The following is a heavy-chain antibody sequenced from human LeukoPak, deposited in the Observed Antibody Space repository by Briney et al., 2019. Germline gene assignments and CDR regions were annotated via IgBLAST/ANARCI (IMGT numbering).Heavy chain of an antibody. CDR3: ARQERYCSNGVCLKHFDY. CDR1: GGSVSSYEYC. D-gene: IGHD2-8*01. V-gene: IGHV4-39*01. Sequence: SETLSLTCSVAGGSVSSYEYCCGWIREPPGKGLEWIGNTYYSGGTYYNPSLKSRVTISVDTSKNQFSLKLSSLTAADTAVYYCARQERYCSNGVCLKHFDYWGQGTLVTVSS. J-gene: IGHJ4*02. CDR2: TYYSGGT.